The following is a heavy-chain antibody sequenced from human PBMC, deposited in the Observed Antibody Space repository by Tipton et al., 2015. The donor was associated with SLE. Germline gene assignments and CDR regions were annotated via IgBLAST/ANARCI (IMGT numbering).Heavy chain of an antibody. J-gene: IGHJ4*02. CDR3: ACLNPTDY. CDR2: INHSGST. Sequence: GLVKPSESLSLICAVYGGSFSGYYWSWIRQPPGKGLEWIGEINHSGSTNYNPSLKSRLRISVDTSKNQFSLKLSSVTAADTAVYYCACLNPTDYWGQGTLVTVSS. CDR1: GGSFSGYY. V-gene: IGHV4-34*01.